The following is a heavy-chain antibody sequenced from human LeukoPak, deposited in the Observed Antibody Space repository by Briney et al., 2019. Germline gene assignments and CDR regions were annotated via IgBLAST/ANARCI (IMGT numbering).Heavy chain of an antibody. CDR2: IYPGDSDT. Sequence: GASVKVSCKASGYTFTSYDINWVRQATGQGLEWMGIIYPGDSDTRYSPSFQGQVTISADKSISTAYLQWSSLKASDTAMYYCARSNYDFWSGYSERTFDPWGQGTLVTVSS. CDR1: GYTFTSYD. CDR3: ARSNYDFWSGYSERTFDP. J-gene: IGHJ5*02. V-gene: IGHV5-51*01. D-gene: IGHD3-3*01.